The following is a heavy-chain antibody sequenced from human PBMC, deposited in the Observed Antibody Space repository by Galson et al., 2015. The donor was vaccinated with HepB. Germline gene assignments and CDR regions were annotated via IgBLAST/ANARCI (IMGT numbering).Heavy chain of an antibody. CDR2: ISYDGSNE. CDR3: ARGGYYYDSSGYYSDAFDI. Sequence: SLRLSCAASGFTFSSYAMHWVRQAPGKGLEWVAVISYDGSNEYYADSVKGRFTISRDNSKNTLYLQMNSLRAEDTAVYYCARGGYYYDSSGYYSDAFDIWGQGTMVTVSS. CDR1: GFTFSSYA. J-gene: IGHJ3*02. V-gene: IGHV3-30-3*01. D-gene: IGHD3-22*01.